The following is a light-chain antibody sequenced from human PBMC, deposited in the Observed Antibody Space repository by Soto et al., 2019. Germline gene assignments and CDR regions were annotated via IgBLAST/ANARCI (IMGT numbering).Light chain of an antibody. Sequence: DIQMTQSPSFLSASVGDRVTITCRASQSIGKHLNWYQQKPGKAPKFLIYGASTLQCGVPSRFTGSGSGTDFTLTVNSLQPEDFATYYCQQSYSSPTTFGQGTRLEIK. CDR2: GAS. CDR1: QSIGKH. V-gene: IGKV1-39*01. J-gene: IGKJ5*01. CDR3: QQSYSSPTT.